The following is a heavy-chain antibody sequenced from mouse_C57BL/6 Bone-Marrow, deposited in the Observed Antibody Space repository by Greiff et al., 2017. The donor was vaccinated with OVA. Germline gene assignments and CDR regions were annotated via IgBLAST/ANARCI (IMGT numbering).Heavy chain of an antibody. V-gene: IGHV1-53*01. J-gene: IGHJ2*01. CDR2: INPSNGGT. D-gene: IGHD1-1*01. CDR1: GYTFTSYW. Sequence: QVQLQQPGTELVKPGASVKLSCKASGYTFTSYWMHWVKQRPGQGLEWIGNINPSNGGTNYNEKFKSKATLTVDKSSSTAYMQISSLTSEDSAVYYCARRLDYYGSSYGGVYFDYWGQGTTLTVSS. CDR3: ARRLDYYGSSYGGVYFDY.